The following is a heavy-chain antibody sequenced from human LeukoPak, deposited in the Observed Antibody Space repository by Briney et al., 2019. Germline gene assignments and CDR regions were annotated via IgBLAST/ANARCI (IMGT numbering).Heavy chain of an antibody. CDR1: GYTFATYG. J-gene: IGHJ4*02. D-gene: IGHD6-19*01. Sequence: ASVKVSCKTSGYTFATYGISWVRRAPGQGLEWMGWIRGYNTNYAQHFQGRVTMTTDTSTSTAYVELRSLRSDDTAVYYCAREVRERGTAMAGETDYWGQGTLVTVSS. CDR2: IRGYNT. V-gene: IGHV1-18*01. CDR3: AREVRERGTAMAGETDY.